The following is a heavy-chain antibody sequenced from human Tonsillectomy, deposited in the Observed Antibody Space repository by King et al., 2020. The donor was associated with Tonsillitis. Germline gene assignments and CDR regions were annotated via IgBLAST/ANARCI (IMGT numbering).Heavy chain of an antibody. CDR2: IIPLLGIA. CDR3: ARDAGYCSGGSCYGYYYYYMDV. V-gene: IGHV1-69*04. D-gene: IGHD2-15*01. Sequence: QLVQSGAEVKKPGSSVKVSCKASGGTFSAYSISWVRQAPGQGLEWMVRIIPLLGIANYAQKFQGRVTITADKSTSTAYMELRSLRSEDAAVYYCARDAGYCSGGSCYGYYYYYMDVWGKGTTVTVSS. J-gene: IGHJ6*03. CDR1: GGTFSAYS.